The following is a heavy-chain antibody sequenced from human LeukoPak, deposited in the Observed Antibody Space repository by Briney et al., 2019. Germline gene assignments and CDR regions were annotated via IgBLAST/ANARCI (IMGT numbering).Heavy chain of an antibody. CDR2: VNHSGST. CDR1: GGSFSGYY. V-gene: IGHV4-34*01. Sequence: PSETLSLTCAVYGGSFSGYYWSWIRQPPGKGLEWIGEVNHSGSTNYNPSLKSRVTISVDTSKDQFSLKLSSVAAADTAVYYCARRDYSSGWPWYSDLWGRGTLVTVSS. J-gene: IGHJ2*01. D-gene: IGHD6-19*01. CDR3: ARRDYSSGWPWYSDL.